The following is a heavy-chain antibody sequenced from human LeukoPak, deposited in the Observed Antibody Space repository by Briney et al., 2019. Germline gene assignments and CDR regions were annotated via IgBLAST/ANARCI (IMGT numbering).Heavy chain of an antibody. CDR3: ARVSGSWSGHPNYYYMDV. V-gene: IGHV1-18*01. CDR2: ISAYNGNT. Sequence: ASVKVSCKASGYTFTSYGISWVRQAPGQGLEWMGWISAYNGNTNYAQKLQGRVTMTTDTSTSTAYMELRSLRSDDTAVYYCARVSGSWSGHPNYYYMDVWGKGTTVTVSS. CDR1: GYTFTSYG. J-gene: IGHJ6*03. D-gene: IGHD3-3*01.